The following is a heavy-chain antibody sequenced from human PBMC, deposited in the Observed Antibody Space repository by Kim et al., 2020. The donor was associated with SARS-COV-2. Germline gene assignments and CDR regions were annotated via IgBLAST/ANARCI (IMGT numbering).Heavy chain of an antibody. V-gene: IGHV3-48*04. Sequence: GTKDNADSVKGRFTVSRENTKSSLFLQMDNLRGDDTAVYYCARGVGSRFDPWGQGTLVTVSS. J-gene: IGHJ5*02. CDR3: ARGVGSRFDP. D-gene: IGHD2-15*01. CDR2: GTK.